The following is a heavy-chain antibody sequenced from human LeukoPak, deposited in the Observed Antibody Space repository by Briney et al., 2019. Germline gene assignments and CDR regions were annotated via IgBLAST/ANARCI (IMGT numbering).Heavy chain of an antibody. CDR3: AKDVGWRPREYYFDY. D-gene: IGHD6-19*01. Sequence: PGGSLRLSCAASGFTFDDYAMHWVRQAPGKGLEWVSGISWNSGSMDYADSVKGRFTISRDNSKNTLYLQMNSLRAEDTAVYYCAKDVGWRPREYYFDYWGQGTLVTVSS. CDR2: ISWNSGSM. CDR1: GFTFDDYA. J-gene: IGHJ4*02. V-gene: IGHV3-9*01.